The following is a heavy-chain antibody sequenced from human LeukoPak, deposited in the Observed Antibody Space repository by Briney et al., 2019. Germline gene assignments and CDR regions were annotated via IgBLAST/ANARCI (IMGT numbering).Heavy chain of an antibody. J-gene: IGHJ4*02. Sequence: GGSLSLSCAASGFIFTNYDVHWVRQAPGKGLEWVAVISNDGRNQYYAGSVKGRFTISRDNSKNTLYLQMDSLRVEDMSVYYCARQLSRGEWVDSWGQGTQVTVSS. CDR3: ARQLSRGEWVDS. CDR2: ISNDGRNQ. V-gene: IGHV3-30*03. D-gene: IGHD3-16*01. CDR1: GFIFTNYD.